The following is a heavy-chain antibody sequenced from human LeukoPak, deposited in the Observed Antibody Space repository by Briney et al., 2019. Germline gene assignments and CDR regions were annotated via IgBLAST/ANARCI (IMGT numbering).Heavy chain of an antibody. Sequence: GGSLRLSCAASGFIFSSYGMHWVRQAPGKGLEWVAFIRYDGSNKYYADSVKGRFTISRDNSKNTLYLQVNSLRAEDTAVYYCAKDRGSSLVDYWGQGTLVTVSS. V-gene: IGHV3-30*02. D-gene: IGHD6-13*01. CDR3: AKDRGSSLVDY. J-gene: IGHJ4*02. CDR2: IRYDGSNK. CDR1: GFIFSSYG.